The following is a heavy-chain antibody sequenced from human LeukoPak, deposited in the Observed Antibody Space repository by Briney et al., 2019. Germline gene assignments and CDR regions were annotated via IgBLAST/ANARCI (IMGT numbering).Heavy chain of an antibody. CDR3: ARAPLYYYDSSGTPFDY. J-gene: IGHJ4*02. CDR1: GGSISSGSYY. CDR2: IYTSGST. Sequence: SETLSLTRTVSGGSISSGSYYWSWIRQPAGKGLEWIGRIYTSGSTDYNPSLKSRVTISVDTSKNQFSLKLSSVTAADTAVYYCARAPLYYYDSSGTPFDYWGQGTLVTVSS. V-gene: IGHV4-61*02. D-gene: IGHD3-22*01.